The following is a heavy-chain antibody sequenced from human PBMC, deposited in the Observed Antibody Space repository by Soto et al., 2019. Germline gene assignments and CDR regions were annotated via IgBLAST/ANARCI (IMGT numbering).Heavy chain of an antibody. D-gene: IGHD2-15*01. J-gene: IGHJ3*02. CDR1: GGSISSYY. Sequence: QVQLQESGPGLVKPSETLSLTCTVSGGSISSYYWSWIRQPPGKGLEWIGYIYYSGSTNYNPSLKSRVTISVDTSNNQFSLKLSSVTAADTAVYYCARGSHCSGGSCYSDAFDIWGQGTMVTVSS. CDR3: ARGSHCSGGSCYSDAFDI. V-gene: IGHV4-59*01. CDR2: IYYSGST.